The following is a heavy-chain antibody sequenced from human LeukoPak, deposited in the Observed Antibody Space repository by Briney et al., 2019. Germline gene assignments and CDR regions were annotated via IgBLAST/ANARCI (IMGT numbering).Heavy chain of an antibody. Sequence: SETLSLTCAVYGGSFSGYHWSWIRQPPGKGLEWIGEINHSGSTNYNPSLKSRVTISVDTSKNQFSLKLSSVTAADTAVYYCAREALQSQSGKNAFDIWGQGTMVTVSS. J-gene: IGHJ3*02. CDR1: GGSFSGYH. D-gene: IGHD1-14*01. CDR2: INHSGST. CDR3: AREALQSQSGKNAFDI. V-gene: IGHV4-34*01.